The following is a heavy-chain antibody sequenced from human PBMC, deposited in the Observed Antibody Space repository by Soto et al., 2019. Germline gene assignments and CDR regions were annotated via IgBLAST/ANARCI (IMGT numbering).Heavy chain of an antibody. J-gene: IGHJ6*02. V-gene: IGHV5-51*01. CDR1: GYSFTSYW. Sequence: GESLKISCKGSGYSFTSYWIGWVRQMPGKGLEWMGIIYPGDSDTRYSPSFQGQVTISADKSISTAYLQWSSLKASDTAMYYCARHGGFCSSTSGYLAPPYYYGMAVWGQGTRV. CDR2: IYPGDSDT. D-gene: IGHD2-2*01. CDR3: ARHGGFCSSTSGYLAPPYYYGMAV.